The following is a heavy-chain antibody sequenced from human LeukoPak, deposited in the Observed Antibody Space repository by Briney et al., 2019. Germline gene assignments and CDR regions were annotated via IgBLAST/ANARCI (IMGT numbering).Heavy chain of an antibody. J-gene: IGHJ4*02. CDR1: GGSISSYY. D-gene: IGHD1-26*01. CDR3: ARQGSGTYSPFDY. CDR2: LYYSGSA. V-gene: IGHV4-59*01. Sequence: SSETLSLTCTVSGGSISSYYWSWIRQPPGKGLEWIGYLYYSGSAKYNPSLKSRVTISVDTSENHFPLKLSSVTAADTAVYYCARQGSGTYSPFDYWGPGTLVTVSS.